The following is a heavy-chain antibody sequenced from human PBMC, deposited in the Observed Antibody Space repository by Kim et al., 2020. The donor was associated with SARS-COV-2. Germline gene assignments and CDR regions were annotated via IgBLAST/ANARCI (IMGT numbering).Heavy chain of an antibody. CDR3: AKETLFTMIVVVISYFDY. V-gene: IGHV3-23*01. D-gene: IGHD3-22*01. CDR1: GFTFSSYA. J-gene: IGHJ4*02. Sequence: GGSLRLSCAASGFTFSSYAMSWVRQAPGKGLEWVSAISGSGGSTYYADSVKGRFTISRDNSKNTLYLQMNSLRAEDTAVYYCAKETLFTMIVVVISYFDYWGQGTLVTVSS. CDR2: ISGSGGST.